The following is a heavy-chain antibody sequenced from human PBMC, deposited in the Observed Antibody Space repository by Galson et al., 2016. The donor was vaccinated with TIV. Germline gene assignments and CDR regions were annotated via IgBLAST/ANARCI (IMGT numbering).Heavy chain of an antibody. CDR1: GYILTNFW. Sequence: QSGAEVKKPGESLKISCQDSGYILTNFWIAWVRQMPGQGLEWMGIMKPGDSDHRYSPSFQGQVTISVDKAIGTAYLPWSSLKASDTAMYYCARQGVTPGSFDILGQGTIVTVSS. V-gene: IGHV5-51*01. J-gene: IGHJ3*02. CDR2: MKPGDSDH. CDR3: ARQGVTPGSFDI. D-gene: IGHD3-16*01.